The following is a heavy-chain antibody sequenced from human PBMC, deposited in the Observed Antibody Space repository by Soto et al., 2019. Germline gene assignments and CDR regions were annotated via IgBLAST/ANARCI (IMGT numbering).Heavy chain of an antibody. D-gene: IGHD2-15*01. CDR3: ARAHLMPWSATDY. J-gene: IGHJ4*02. V-gene: IGHV3-11*01. CDR1: GFTFSDYY. CDR2: ISSSGSTI. Sequence: PGGSLILSCAASGFTFSDYYMSWIRQAPGKGLEWVSYISSSGSTIYYADSVKGRFTISRDNAKNSLYLQMNSLRAEDTAVYYCARAHLMPWSATDYWGQGTLVTVSS.